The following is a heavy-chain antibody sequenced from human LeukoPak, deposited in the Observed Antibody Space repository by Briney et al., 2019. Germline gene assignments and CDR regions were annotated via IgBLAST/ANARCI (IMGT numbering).Heavy chain of an antibody. Sequence: GESLKIPCQTSGYPFNTFMIAWVRQAPGRGLEWMGLVDRLDSETRYGPSFQGQVTISADKSTSSAFLQWDSLKASDTAMYYCVRHNTGADYWGQGTLVTVSS. CDR3: VRHNTGADY. V-gene: IGHV5-51*01. CDR1: GYPFNTFM. J-gene: IGHJ4*02. D-gene: IGHD1-14*01. CDR2: VDRLDSET.